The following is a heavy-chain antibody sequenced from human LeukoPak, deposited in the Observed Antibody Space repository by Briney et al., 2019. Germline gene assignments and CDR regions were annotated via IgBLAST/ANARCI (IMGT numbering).Heavy chain of an antibody. J-gene: IGHJ4*02. CDR2: ISSSSSYI. CDR3: ARDSMSLPDY. D-gene: IGHD2/OR15-2a*01. V-gene: IGHV3-21*01. CDR1: GFTFSSYS. Sequence: GGSLRLSCAASGFTFSSYSMNWDRQAPGKGLEWVSSISSSSSYIYYADSVKGRFTISRDNAKNSLYLQMNSLRAEDTAVYYCARDSMSLPDYWGQGTLVTVSS.